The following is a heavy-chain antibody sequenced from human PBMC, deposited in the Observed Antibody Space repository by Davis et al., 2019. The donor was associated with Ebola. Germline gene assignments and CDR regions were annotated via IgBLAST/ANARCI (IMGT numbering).Heavy chain of an antibody. J-gene: IGHJ6*02. V-gene: IGHV1-69*06. Sequence: SVKVSCKASGYTFTGYYMHWVRQAPGQGLEWMGGIIPIFGTANYAQKFQGRVTITADKSTSTAYMELSSLRSEDTAVYYCARVRWDDILTGYWLAYYGMDVWGQGTTVTVSS. CDR1: GYTFTGYY. CDR3: ARVRWDDILTGYWLAYYGMDV. CDR2: IIPIFGTA. D-gene: IGHD3-9*01.